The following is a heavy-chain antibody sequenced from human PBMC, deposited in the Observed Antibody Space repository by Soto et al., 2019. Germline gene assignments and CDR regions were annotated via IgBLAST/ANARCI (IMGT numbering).Heavy chain of an antibody. J-gene: IGHJ5*02. Sequence: EVQLLESGGGLVQPGGSLRLSCAASGFTFRTYAMTWVRQAPGKGLEWVSTISGSGGSTYYADSVKGRFTISRDNSKNTLYLHMNSLRAEDTAVYYCAKDGWELLRGFDPWGQGTLVTVSS. V-gene: IGHV3-23*01. CDR1: GFTFRTYA. CDR2: ISGSGGST. D-gene: IGHD1-26*01. CDR3: AKDGWELLRGFDP.